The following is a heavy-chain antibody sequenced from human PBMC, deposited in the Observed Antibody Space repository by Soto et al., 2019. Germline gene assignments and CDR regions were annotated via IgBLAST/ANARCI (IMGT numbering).Heavy chain of an antibody. Sequence: EVQLVESGGGLVQPGGSLRLSCAASGFTFSSYSMNWVRQAPGKGLEWVSYISSSSSTIYYADSVKGRFTISRDNAKNSLYLQMNSRRDEDTAEYYCARACGSSDIWGQGTMVTVSS. CDR2: ISSSSSTI. D-gene: IGHD1-26*01. CDR1: GFTFSSYS. V-gene: IGHV3-48*02. CDR3: ARACGSSDI. J-gene: IGHJ3*02.